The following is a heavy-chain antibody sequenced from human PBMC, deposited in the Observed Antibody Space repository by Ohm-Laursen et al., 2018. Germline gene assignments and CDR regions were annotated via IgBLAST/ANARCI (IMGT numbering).Heavy chain of an antibody. D-gene: IGHD3-10*01. J-gene: IGHJ4*02. V-gene: IGHV3-33*08. Sequence: SLRLPCSAIGFTFSSYAMSWVRQAPGKGLEWVAVIWYDGSNKYYADSVKGRFTISRDNSKNTLYLQMNSLRAEDTAVYYCARGVHYGSGIIPPDYWGQGTLVIVSS. CDR1: GFTFSSYA. CDR3: ARGVHYGSGIIPPDY. CDR2: IWYDGSNK.